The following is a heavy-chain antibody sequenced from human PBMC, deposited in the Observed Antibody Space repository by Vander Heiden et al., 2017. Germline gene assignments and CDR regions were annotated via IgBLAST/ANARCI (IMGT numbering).Heavy chain of an antibody. CDR3: AHRVLVAATRGPFDY. D-gene: IGHD1-26*01. J-gene: IGHJ4*02. CDR2: IYWDDDR. V-gene: IGHV2-5*02. CDR1: GLPCTTCGVG. Sequence: TLKESGPTVVKPTQTLTLTCTFSGLPCTTCGVGVGWIRQPPGKALEWLALIYWDDDRRYSPSLKSRLTITKDTSKNQVVLTMTNLDPVDTATYYCAHRVLVAATRGPFDYWGQGTLVTVSS.